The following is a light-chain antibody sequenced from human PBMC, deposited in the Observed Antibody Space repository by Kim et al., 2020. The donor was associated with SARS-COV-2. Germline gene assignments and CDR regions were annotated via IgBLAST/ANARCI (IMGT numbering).Light chain of an antibody. CDR1: QGIDNS. CDR2: ATS. V-gene: IGKV1-16*01. Sequence: ASVGDRVTITCRASQGIDNSLAWFQQKPVKAPKSLIYATSNLQSGVPSRFSGSASGTDFTLTITSLQPEDFATYYCQQYNSYPFTFGQGTRLEIK. CDR3: QQYNSYPFT. J-gene: IGKJ5*01.